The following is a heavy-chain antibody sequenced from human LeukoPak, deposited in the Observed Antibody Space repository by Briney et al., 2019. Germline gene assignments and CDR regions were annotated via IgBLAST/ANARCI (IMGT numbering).Heavy chain of an antibody. Sequence: ASVKVSCKASAYTFTSYAMNWVRQAPGQGLEWMGWINTNTGNPTYAQGFTGRFVFSLDTSVSTAYLQISSLQAEDTAVYYCARDGGGGSYPVNAFDIWGQGTMVTVSS. D-gene: IGHD1-26*01. CDR2: INTNTGNP. V-gene: IGHV7-4-1*02. CDR1: AYTFTSYA. CDR3: ARDGGGGSYPVNAFDI. J-gene: IGHJ3*02.